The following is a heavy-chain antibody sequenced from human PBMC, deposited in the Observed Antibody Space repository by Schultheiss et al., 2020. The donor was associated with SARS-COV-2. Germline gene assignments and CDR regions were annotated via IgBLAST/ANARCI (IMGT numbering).Heavy chain of an antibody. V-gene: IGHV3-53*01. CDR1: GIDISTYW. CDR3: ARFASDTRGTYGMDV. D-gene: IGHD3-16*01. J-gene: IGHJ6*02. CDR2: IHNDGST. Sequence: GGSLRLSCAASGIDISTYWMHWVRQAPGKGLVWVSVIHNDGSTYYADSVKGRFTISRDNFKNTLYLEMSSLRVDDTAVYFCARFASDTRGTYGMDVWGPGTTVTVSS.